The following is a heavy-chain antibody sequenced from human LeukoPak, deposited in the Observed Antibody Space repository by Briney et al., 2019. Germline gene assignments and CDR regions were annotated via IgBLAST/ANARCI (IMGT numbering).Heavy chain of an antibody. CDR1: GGSISSYY. CDR3: ARVRPYYYDSSGYLREAFDI. V-gene: IGHV4-59*01. CDR2: IYYSGST. Sequence: SETLSLTCTVSGGSISSYYWSWIRQPPGKGLEWIGYIYYSGSTNYNPSLKSRVTISVDTSKNQFSLKLSSVTAADTAVYYCARVRPYYYDSSGYLREAFDIWGQGTMVTVSS. D-gene: IGHD3-22*01. J-gene: IGHJ3*02.